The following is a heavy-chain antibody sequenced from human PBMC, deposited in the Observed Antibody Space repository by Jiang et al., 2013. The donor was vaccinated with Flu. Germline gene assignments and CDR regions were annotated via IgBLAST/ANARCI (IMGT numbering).Heavy chain of an antibody. CDR3: ARVTIDYYYGMDV. D-gene: IGHD3-3*01. CDR2: INPNSGGT. Sequence: GAEVKKPGASVKVSCKASGYTFTGYYMHWVRQAPGQGLEWMGRINPNSGGTNYAQKFQGRVTMTRDTSISTAYMELSRLRSDDTAVYYCARVTIDYYYGMDVWGQGTTVTVSS. V-gene: IGHV1-2*06. J-gene: IGHJ6*02. CDR1: GYTFTGYY.